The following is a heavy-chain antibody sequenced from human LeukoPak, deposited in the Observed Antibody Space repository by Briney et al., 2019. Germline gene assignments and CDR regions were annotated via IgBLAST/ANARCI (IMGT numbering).Heavy chain of an antibody. D-gene: IGHD3-22*01. Sequence: SETLSLTCTVSGGSISSGDYYWSWIRQPPGKGLEWIGYIYYSGSTYYNPSLKSRVTISVDTSKNQFSLKLSSVTAADTAVYYCARDSPRDYYDSSGYYAFDIWGQGTMVTVSS. CDR2: IYYSGST. CDR1: GGSISSGDYY. J-gene: IGHJ3*02. CDR3: ARDSPRDYYDSSGYYAFDI. V-gene: IGHV4-30-4*01.